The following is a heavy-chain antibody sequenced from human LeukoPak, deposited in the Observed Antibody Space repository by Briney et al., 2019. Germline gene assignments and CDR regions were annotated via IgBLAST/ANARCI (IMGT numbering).Heavy chain of an antibody. CDR1: GFTFRNYG. V-gene: IGHV3-30*18. Sequence: PGGSVRLSCAASGFTFRNYGMHWVRQAPGKGLEWVAVISYDASKQYYADSVKGRFTISRDSSKNTLYLQMNSLRPDDTAVYYCAKCGYSGYGGNWFDPWGQGTLVTVSS. CDR3: AKCGYSGYGGNWFDP. CDR2: ISYDASKQ. J-gene: IGHJ5*02. D-gene: IGHD5-12*01.